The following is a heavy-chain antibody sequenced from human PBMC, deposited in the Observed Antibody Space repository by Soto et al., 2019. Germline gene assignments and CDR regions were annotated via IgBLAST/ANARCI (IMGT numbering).Heavy chain of an antibody. CDR2: ISYDGSNK. CDR1: GFTFSSYA. CDR3: AREAPYYYDSSGYYPPAFDI. Sequence: QVQLVESGGGVVQPGRSLRLSCAASGFTFSSYAMHWVRQAPGKGLEWVAVISYDGSNKYYADSVKGRFTISRDNSKNTLYLQMNSLRAEDTAVYYCAREAPYYYDSSGYYPPAFDIWGKGTMVTVSS. D-gene: IGHD3-22*01. V-gene: IGHV3-30-3*01. J-gene: IGHJ3*02.